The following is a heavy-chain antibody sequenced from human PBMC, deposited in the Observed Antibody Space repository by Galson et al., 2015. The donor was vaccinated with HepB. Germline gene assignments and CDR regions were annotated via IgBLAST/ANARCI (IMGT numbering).Heavy chain of an antibody. J-gene: IGHJ4*02. Sequence: SLRLSCAASGFTFSNVWMSWVRQAPGKGLEWIGRIKSKADGGTSDCAAPVKGRFTISRDDWRNTLYLQMNNLRTEDSAVYYCATGVDYGDYTGSGWGQGTLVTVPS. D-gene: IGHD4-17*01. CDR2: IKSKADGGTS. CDR3: ATGVDYGDYTGSG. CDR1: GFTFSNVW. V-gene: IGHV3-15*01.